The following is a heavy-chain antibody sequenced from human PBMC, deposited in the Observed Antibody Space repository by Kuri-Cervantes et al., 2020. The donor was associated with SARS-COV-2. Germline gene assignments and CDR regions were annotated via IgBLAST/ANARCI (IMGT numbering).Heavy chain of an antibody. CDR1: GFTFSSYW. J-gene: IGHJ4*02. CDR3: ARGKHVRGTYYYDSSSPKSHWAFDY. CDR2: ISRSSSSI. V-gene: IGHV3-48*02. D-gene: IGHD3-22*01. Sequence: GGSLRLSCAASGFTFSSYWMSWVHQAPGKELEWVSYISRSSSSIYYADSVKGRFTISRDNAKNSLYLQMNSLRDEDTAVYYCARGKHVRGTYYYDSSSPKSHWAFDYWGQGTLVTVSS.